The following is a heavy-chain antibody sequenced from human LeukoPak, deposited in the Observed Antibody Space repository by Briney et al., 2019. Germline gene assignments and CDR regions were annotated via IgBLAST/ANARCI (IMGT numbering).Heavy chain of an antibody. V-gene: IGHV3-66*01. CDR1: GFTFSSYW. D-gene: IGHD3-16*02. Sequence: GGTLRLSCAASGFTFSSYWMSWVRQAPGKGLEWVSVIYNGGSTYYAGSVKGRFTISRDNAKNTLYLQMNSLRAEDTAVYYCARGNYDYVWGSYLPDYWGQGTLVTVSS. CDR2: IYNGGST. CDR3: ARGNYDYVWGSYLPDY. J-gene: IGHJ4*02.